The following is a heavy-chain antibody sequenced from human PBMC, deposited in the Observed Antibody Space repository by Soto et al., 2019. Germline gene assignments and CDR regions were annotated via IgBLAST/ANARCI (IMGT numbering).Heavy chain of an antibody. CDR1: GFTFSSYS. CDR3: ARCAESLTFEVVIVPSGYMDV. Sequence: GGSLRLSCAASGFTFSSYSMNWVRQAPGKGLEWVSSISSSSSYISYADSVKGRFTISRDNAKNSLYLQMNSLRAEDTAVYYCARCAESLTFEVVIVPSGYMDVWGKGTTVTVSS. CDR2: ISSSSSYI. V-gene: IGHV3-21*01. D-gene: IGHD3-16*02. J-gene: IGHJ6*03.